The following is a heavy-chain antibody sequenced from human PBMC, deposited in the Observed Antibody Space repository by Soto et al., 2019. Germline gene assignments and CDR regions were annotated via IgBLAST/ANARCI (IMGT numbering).Heavy chain of an antibody. CDR2: ISSSSSYI. J-gene: IGHJ6*02. CDR1: GFTFSSYS. V-gene: IGHV3-21*01. Sequence: GGSLRLSCAASGFTFSSYSMNWVRQAPGKGLEWVSSISSSSSYIYYADSVKGRFTISRDNAKNSLYLQMNSLRAEDTAVYYCARDAGSSRYYYGMDVGGQGTTVTVSS. CDR3: ARDAGSSRYYYGMDV.